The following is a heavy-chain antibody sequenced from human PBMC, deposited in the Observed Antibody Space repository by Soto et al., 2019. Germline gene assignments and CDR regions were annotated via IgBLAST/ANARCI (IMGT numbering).Heavy chain of an antibody. CDR1: GFSLSTSGVG. Sequence: QITLRESGPTLVKPTQTLTLTCTFSGFSLSTSGVGVAWIRQPPGKALEWLGVIYWDDDKRYSPSLKSRLTITKDTSRNQVVLTMTNLDPVDTATYYCAHLPWNNGQAEFFQHWGQGTLVIVSS. CDR2: IYWDDDK. CDR3: AHLPWNNGQAEFFQH. D-gene: IGHD1-1*01. V-gene: IGHV2-5*02. J-gene: IGHJ1*01.